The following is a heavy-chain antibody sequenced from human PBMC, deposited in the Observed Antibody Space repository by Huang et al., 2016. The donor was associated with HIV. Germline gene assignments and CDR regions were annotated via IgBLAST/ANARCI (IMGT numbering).Heavy chain of an antibody. CDR1: GFTFSSYG. CDR3: AKGGSAAAVLDF. J-gene: IGHJ4*02. Sequence: QVQLVESGGGVVQPGRSLRISCAASGFTFSSYGMHWVRQAPGQGLEWVAVISYDGKTKYDADAVKGRFSMSRDKSKTTVYLQLNSLRVEDTAVYYCAKGGSAAAVLDFWGQGTLVTVSS. D-gene: IGHD6-13*01. V-gene: IGHV3-30*18. CDR2: ISYDGKTK.